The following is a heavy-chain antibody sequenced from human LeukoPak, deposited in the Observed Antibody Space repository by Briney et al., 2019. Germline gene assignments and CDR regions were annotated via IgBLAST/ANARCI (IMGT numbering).Heavy chain of an antibody. V-gene: IGHV1-69*13. D-gene: IGHD2-2*01. CDR1: GGTFSSYA. CDR2: IIPIFGTA. J-gene: IGHJ4*02. CDR3: ASDVHSTADPYDY. Sequence: ASVKVSRRASGGTFSSYAISWVRQAPGQGLEWMGGIIPIFGTANYAQKFQGRVTITADESTSTAYMELSSLRSEDTAVYYCASDVHSTADPYDYWGQGTLVTVSS.